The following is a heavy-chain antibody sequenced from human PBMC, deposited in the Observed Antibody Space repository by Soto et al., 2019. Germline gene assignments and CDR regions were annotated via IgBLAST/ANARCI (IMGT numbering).Heavy chain of an antibody. CDR3: AREMHLGSGWGDIDI. Sequence: GVSLRLSCAVSGFTVSAKWMSWVRQAPGKGLEWLANINEDGSKKFYVDSVKGRFTISKDNAKNSLSLQLGSLRADDTAVYYCAREMHLGSGWGDIDIWGRGTMVTVSS. D-gene: IGHD6-19*01. CDR2: INEDGSKK. V-gene: IGHV3-7*03. J-gene: IGHJ4*02. CDR1: GFTVSAKW.